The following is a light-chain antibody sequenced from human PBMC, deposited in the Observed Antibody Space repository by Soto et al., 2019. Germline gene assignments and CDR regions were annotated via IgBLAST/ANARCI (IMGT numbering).Light chain of an antibody. CDR2: EVS. CDR3: CSYAGSSPYV. V-gene: IGLV2-23*02. CDR1: SSDVGSYNL. Sequence: QSALTQPASVSGSPGQSITISCTGTSSDVGSYNLVSWYQQHPGKAPKLMIYEVSKRPSGVSNRFSGSKSGNTASLTISGRQAADEADYYCCSYAGSSPYVFGTGTKLTVL. J-gene: IGLJ1*01.